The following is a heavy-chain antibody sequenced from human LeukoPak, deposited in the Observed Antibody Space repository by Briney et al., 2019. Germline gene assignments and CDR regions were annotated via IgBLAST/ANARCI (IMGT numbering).Heavy chain of an antibody. CDR1: GFTFSSYA. CDR2: IKEDGSKK. V-gene: IGHV3-7*03. D-gene: IGHD3-22*01. Sequence: GGSLRLSCAASGFTFSSYAMSWVRQAPGKGLEWVANIKEDGSKKNYVDSVKGRFTIFRNNAKNSLYLQMNSLRAEDTAVYYCATPLDYYDSSGYHQGGDWGQGTLVTVSS. CDR3: ATPLDYYDSSGYHQGGD. J-gene: IGHJ4*02.